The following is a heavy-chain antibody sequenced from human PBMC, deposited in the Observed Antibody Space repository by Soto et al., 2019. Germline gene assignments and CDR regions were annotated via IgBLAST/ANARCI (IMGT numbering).Heavy chain of an antibody. Sequence: QVQLVQSGGEVKKPGASVKVSCKTSGYSFTTYGISWVRQAPGQGLEWMGWISAYNGNTNYAQKRQDRVTITTDTSTSTAYMELRSLRSDDTAVYYCAREGPAPYSYYGMDVWGQGSTVPVPS. CDR1: GYSFTTYG. CDR2: ISAYNGNT. CDR3: AREGPAPYSYYGMDV. J-gene: IGHJ6*01. V-gene: IGHV1-18*01.